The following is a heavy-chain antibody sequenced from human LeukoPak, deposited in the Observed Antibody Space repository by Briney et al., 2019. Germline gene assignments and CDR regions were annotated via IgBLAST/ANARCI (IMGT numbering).Heavy chain of an antibody. CDR2: ISDSGGST. CDR3: AKDLYFGSGSFFDY. CDR1: GITSSNLG. V-gene: IGHV3-23*01. D-gene: IGHD3-10*01. J-gene: IGHJ4*02. Sequence: GVLLRLSYTASGITSSNLGMNCVRQAPGKGLKWVSAISDSGGSTYYADSVEGRFTISRDNSKNTLYLQMNSLRAEDTAVYYCAKDLYFGSGSFFDYWGQGALVTVSS.